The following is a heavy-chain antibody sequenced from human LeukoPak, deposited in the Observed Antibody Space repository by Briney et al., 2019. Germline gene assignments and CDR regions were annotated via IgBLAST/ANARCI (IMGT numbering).Heavy chain of an antibody. V-gene: IGHV1-69*05. Sequence: SVEVSCKASGGTFSSYAISWVRQAPGQGLEWMGGIIPIFGTANYAQKFQGRVTITTDESTSTAYMELSSLRSEDTAVYYCARQTGYMSAFDIWGQGTMVTVSS. CDR1: GGTFSSYA. J-gene: IGHJ3*02. D-gene: IGHD6-13*01. CDR3: ARQTGYMSAFDI. CDR2: IIPIFGTA.